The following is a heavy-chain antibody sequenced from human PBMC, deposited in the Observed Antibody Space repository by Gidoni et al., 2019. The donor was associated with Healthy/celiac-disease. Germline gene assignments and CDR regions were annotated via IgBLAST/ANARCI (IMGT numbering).Heavy chain of an antibody. CDR1: GFTFDDYA. J-gene: IGHJ6*02. V-gene: IGHV3-43D*03. Sequence: EVQLVESGGVVVQPGGSLRLSCAASGFTFDDYAMHWVRQAPGKGLEWVSLISWYCGSTYYADSVKGRFTISRDNSKNSLYLQMNSLRAEDTALYYCAKDIMETTVTTTGEGAYYYYGMDVWGQGTTVTVSS. D-gene: IGHD4-17*01. CDR2: ISWYCGST. CDR3: AKDIMETTVTTTGEGAYYYYGMDV.